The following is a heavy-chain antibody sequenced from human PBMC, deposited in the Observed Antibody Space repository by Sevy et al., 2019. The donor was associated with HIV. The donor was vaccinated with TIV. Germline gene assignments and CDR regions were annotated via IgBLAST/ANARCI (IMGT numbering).Heavy chain of an antibody. CDR3: ARGLRYGDLDY. D-gene: IGHD4-17*01. Sequence: SETLSLTCTVSGGSVSSGSYYWSWIRQPPGKGLEWIGYIYYSGSTKYNPSLKSRVTISVDTSKNQFSLKLSSVTAADTAVYYCARGLRYGDLDYWGQGTLVTVSS. CDR2: IYYSGST. J-gene: IGHJ4*02. V-gene: IGHV4-61*01. CDR1: GGSVSSGSYY.